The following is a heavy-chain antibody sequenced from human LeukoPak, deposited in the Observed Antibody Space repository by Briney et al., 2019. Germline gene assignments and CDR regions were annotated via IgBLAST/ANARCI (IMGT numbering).Heavy chain of an antibody. J-gene: IGHJ2*01. Sequence: SETLSLTCAVYGGSFSGYYWSWIRQPPGKGVEWIGEINHSGSTNYNPSLKSRVTISVDTSKNQFSLKLSSVTAADTAVYYCARSPTRAIAARVYWYFDLWGRGTLVTVSS. D-gene: IGHD6-6*01. CDR3: ARSPTRAIAARVYWYFDL. V-gene: IGHV4-34*01. CDR2: INHSGST. CDR1: GGSFSGYY.